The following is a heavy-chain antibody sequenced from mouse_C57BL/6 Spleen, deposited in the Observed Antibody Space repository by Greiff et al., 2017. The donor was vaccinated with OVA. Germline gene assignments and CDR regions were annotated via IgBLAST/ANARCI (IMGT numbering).Heavy chain of an antibody. Sequence: EVKLQESGGGLVQPKGSLKLSCAASGFSFTTYAMHWVRQAPGQGLEWVARISSKSSNYATYYADSVKDRFTISSDDQQSMLYLQMHNLKTEDTSMYYGVREPHFYYLDYWGKGTTLTVSS. CDR3: VREPHFYYLDY. J-gene: IGHJ2*01. CDR1: GFSFTTYA. V-gene: IGHV10-3*01. CDR2: ISSKSSNYAT.